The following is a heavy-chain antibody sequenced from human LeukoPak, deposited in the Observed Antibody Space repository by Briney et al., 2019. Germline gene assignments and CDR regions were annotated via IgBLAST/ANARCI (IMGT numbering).Heavy chain of an antibody. CDR1: GGSISSSNW. J-gene: IGHJ6*02. CDR3: ARDGGLGHCSSTSCPGDGMDV. CDR2: IYHSGST. Sequence: SETLSLTCAVSGGSISSSNWWSWVRQPPGKGLEWIGEIYHSGSTNYNPSLKSRVTISVDKSKNQFSLKLSSVTAADMAVYYCARDGGLGHCSSTSCPGDGMDVWGQGTTVTVSS. V-gene: IGHV4-4*02. D-gene: IGHD2-2*03.